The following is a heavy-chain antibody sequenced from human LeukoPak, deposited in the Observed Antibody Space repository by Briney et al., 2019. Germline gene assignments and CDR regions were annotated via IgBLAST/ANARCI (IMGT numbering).Heavy chain of an antibody. CDR3: AGGTYYYGSGSYYRKRYYYYGMDV. D-gene: IGHD3-10*01. J-gene: IGHJ6*04. Sequence: ASVKVSCKASGGTFSSYAISWVRQAPGQGLEWTGGIIPIFGTANYAQKFQGRVTITADKSTSTAYMELSSLRSEDTAVYYCAGGTYYYGSGSYYRKRYYYYGMDVWGKGTTVTVSS. CDR1: GGTFSSYA. CDR2: IIPIFGTA. V-gene: IGHV1-69*06.